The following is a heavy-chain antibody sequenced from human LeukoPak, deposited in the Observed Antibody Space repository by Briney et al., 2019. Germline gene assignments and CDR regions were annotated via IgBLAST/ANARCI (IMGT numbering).Heavy chain of an antibody. CDR2: IYYSGST. V-gene: IGHV4-39*07. D-gene: IGHD3-16*01. CDR3: ASTRAFYTTKWFDP. CDR1: GGSISSSSYY. Sequence: PSETLSLTCTVSGGSISSSSYYWGWIRQPPGKGLEWIGSIYYSGSTYYNPSLKSRVTISVDTSKNQFSLKLSSVTAADTAVYYCASTRAFYTTKWFDPWGQGTLVTVSS. J-gene: IGHJ5*02.